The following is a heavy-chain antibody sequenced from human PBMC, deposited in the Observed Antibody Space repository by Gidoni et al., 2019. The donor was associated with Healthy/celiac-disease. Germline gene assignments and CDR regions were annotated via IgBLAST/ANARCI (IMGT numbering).Heavy chain of an antibody. CDR3: AGYYYDSSGYPMGDY. V-gene: IGHV1-2*02. Sequence: QVQLVQSGAEVKKPGASVKVSCKASGYTFTGYYMHWVRQAPGQGLEWMGWINPNSGGTNYAQKFQGRVTMTRDTSISTAYMELSRLRSDDTAVYYCAGYYYDSSGYPMGDYWGQGTLVTVSS. CDR2: INPNSGGT. D-gene: IGHD3-22*01. CDR1: GYTFTGYY. J-gene: IGHJ4*02.